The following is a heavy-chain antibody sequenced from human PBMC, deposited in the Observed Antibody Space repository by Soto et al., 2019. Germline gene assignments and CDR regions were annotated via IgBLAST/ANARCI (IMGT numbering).Heavy chain of an antibody. J-gene: IGHJ4*02. CDR3: TRDLTSYYYDSSDY. D-gene: IGHD3-22*01. V-gene: IGHV3-49*03. CDR2: IRSKAYGGTT. Sequence: LRLSCTASGLTFGDYAMSWFRQAPWKGLEWVGFIRSKAYGGTTEYAASVKGRFTISRDDSKSIAYLQMNSLKTEDTAVYYCTRDLTSYYYDSSDYWGQGTLVTVSS. CDR1: GLTFGDYA.